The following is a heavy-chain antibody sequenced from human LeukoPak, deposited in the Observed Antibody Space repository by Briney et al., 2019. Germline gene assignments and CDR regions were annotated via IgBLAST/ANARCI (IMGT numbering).Heavy chain of an antibody. CDR2: ISAYNGNT. CDR3: AREGLDCSSTSCPGEFDY. Sequence: ASVKVCCKASGYTFTSYGISWVRQAPGQGLEWMGWISAYNGNTNYAQKLQGRVTMTTDTSTSTAYMELRSLRSDDTAVYYCAREGLDCSSTSCPGEFDYWGQGTLATVSS. V-gene: IGHV1-18*04. J-gene: IGHJ4*02. CDR1: GYTFTSYG. D-gene: IGHD2-2*01.